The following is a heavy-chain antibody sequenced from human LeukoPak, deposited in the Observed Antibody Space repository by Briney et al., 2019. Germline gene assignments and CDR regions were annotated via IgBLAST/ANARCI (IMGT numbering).Heavy chain of an antibody. CDR1: GFAFGDYA. CDR2: IRSKAYGGTT. V-gene: IGHV3-49*04. Sequence: GGSLRLSCTASGFAFGDYAMSWVRQAPGKGLEWVGFIRSKAYGGTTEYAASVKGRFTISRDDSKSIAYLQMNSLKTEDTAVYYCTRRSGSYGGAFDIWGQGTMVTVSS. CDR3: TRRSGSYGGAFDI. J-gene: IGHJ3*02. D-gene: IGHD1-26*01.